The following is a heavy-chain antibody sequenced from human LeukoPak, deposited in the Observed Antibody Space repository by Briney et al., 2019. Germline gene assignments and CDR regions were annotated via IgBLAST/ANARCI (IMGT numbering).Heavy chain of an antibody. CDR3: ARVPGSYYDSSGYYHLGAFDI. Sequence: GASVKVSCKASGGTFSSYAISWVRQAPGQGLEWMGEIIPIFGTANYAQKFQGRVTITTDESTSTAYMELSSLRSEDTAVYYCARVPGSYYDSSGYYHLGAFDIWGRGTMVTVSS. CDR1: GGTFSSYA. J-gene: IGHJ3*02. D-gene: IGHD3-22*01. CDR2: IIPIFGTA. V-gene: IGHV1-69*05.